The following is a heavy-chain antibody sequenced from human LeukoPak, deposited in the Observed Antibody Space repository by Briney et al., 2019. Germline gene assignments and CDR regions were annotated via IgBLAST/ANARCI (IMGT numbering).Heavy chain of an antibody. CDR2: IWYDGSNK. CDR3: AKEDRHDYYDSSGYIDY. J-gene: IGHJ4*02. D-gene: IGHD3-22*01. Sequence: GGSLRLSCAASGFTFSSYGMHWVRQAPGKGLEWVAVIWYDGSNKYYADSVKGRFTISRDNSKNTLYLQMNSLRAEDTAVYYCAKEDRHDYYDSSGYIDYGGQGTLVTVSS. V-gene: IGHV3-33*06. CDR1: GFTFSSYG.